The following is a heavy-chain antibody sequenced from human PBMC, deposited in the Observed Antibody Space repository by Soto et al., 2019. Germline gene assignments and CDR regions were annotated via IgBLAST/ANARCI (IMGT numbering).Heavy chain of an antibody. V-gene: IGHV4-34*01. Sequence: PSETLSLTCAVYGGSFSGYYWSWIRQPPGKGLEWIGEINHSGSTNYNPSLKSRVTISVDTSKNQFSLKLSSVTAADTAVYYCARGSNLGGSGSYYGPYYYYYMDVWGKGTTVTVSS. CDR2: INHSGST. J-gene: IGHJ6*03. D-gene: IGHD3-10*01. CDR1: GGSFSGYY. CDR3: ARGSNLGGSGSYYGPYYYYYMDV.